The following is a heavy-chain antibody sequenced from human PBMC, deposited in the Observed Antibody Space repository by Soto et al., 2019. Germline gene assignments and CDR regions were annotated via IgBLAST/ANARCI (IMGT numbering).Heavy chain of an antibody. V-gene: IGHV3-30*18. CDR1: GFEFSDFG. CDR3: AKDQLERGYNFYYVMDV. D-gene: IGHD1-1*01. Sequence: QVQLVESGGGVVQPGMSLRLSCAASGFEFSDFGMDWVRQAPGKGLEWVAVISYDGNHQFYADSVKGRFMISRDDTEKMLYHQMNTLTDDDKAVYYCAKDQLERGYNFYYVMDVWGQGTTVTVS. J-gene: IGHJ6*02. CDR2: ISYDGNHQ.